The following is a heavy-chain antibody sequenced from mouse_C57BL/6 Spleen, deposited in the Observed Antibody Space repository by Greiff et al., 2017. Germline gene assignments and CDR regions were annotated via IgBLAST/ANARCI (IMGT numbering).Heavy chain of an antibody. J-gene: IGHJ2*01. CDR3: TSRTWNYFDY. CDR2: IHPNSGST. V-gene: IGHV1-64*01. Sequence: QVQLQQPGAELVKPGASVKLSCNASGYTFTSYWMHWVKQRPGQGLEWMGMIHPNSGSTNYNEKSKSKAILPDEKSSSSSYMQRSSLTSENSAVYYGTSRTWNYFDYWGQGTTLTVSS. CDR1: GYTFTSYW.